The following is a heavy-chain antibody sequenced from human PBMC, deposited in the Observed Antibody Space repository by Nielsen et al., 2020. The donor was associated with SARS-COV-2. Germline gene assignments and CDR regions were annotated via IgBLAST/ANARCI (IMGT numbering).Heavy chain of an antibody. Sequence: GGSLRLSCAASGFMFSGYSMHWVRQAPGKGLEYVSAISDSGDTTFYANSVRGRFTISRDDSKNTLFLQMGSLRDEDTAVYYCARSAEGDEYVAVAGSFDYWGQGTLVTVSS. V-gene: IGHV3-64*01. CDR1: GFMFSGYS. J-gene: IGHJ4*02. CDR2: ISDSGDTT. D-gene: IGHD6-19*01. CDR3: ARSAEGDEYVAVAGSFDY.